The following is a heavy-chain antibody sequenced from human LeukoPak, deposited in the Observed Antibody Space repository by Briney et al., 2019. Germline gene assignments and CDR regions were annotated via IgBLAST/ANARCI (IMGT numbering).Heavy chain of an antibody. CDR3: ARELVGATTLNWFDP. Sequence: SETLSLTCTVSGGSISSYYWGWIRQPAGKGLEWIGRIYTSGSTNYNPSLKSRVTMSVDTSKNQFSLKLSSVTAADTAVYYCARELVGATTLNWFDPWGQGTLVTVSS. J-gene: IGHJ5*02. D-gene: IGHD1-26*01. CDR2: IYTSGST. CDR1: GGSISSYY. V-gene: IGHV4-4*07.